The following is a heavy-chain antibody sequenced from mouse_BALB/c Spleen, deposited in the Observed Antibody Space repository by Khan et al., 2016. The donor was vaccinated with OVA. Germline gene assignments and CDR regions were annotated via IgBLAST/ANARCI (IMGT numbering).Heavy chain of an antibody. J-gene: IGHJ2*02. CDR2: ISYSGNT. D-gene: IGHD1-1*01. CDR1: GYSITSDYA. Sequence: EVKLLESGPGLVKPSKSLSLTCTVTGYSITSDYAWNWIRQFPGNKLEWMGFISYSGNTKYNPSLKSRFSITRDTSKNQFFLQLNSVTTEDTATYYCARVYGGDFDYWGQGTSLTVSS. V-gene: IGHV3-2*02. CDR3: ARVYGGDFDY.